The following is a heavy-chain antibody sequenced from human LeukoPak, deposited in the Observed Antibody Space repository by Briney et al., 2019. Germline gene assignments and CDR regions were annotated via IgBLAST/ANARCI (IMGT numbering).Heavy chain of an antibody. CDR1: GYTFTGYY. Sequence: ASVKVSCKASGYTFTGYYMHWVRQAPGQGLEWMGWINPNSGGTNYAQKFQGRVTMTRDTSISTAYMELSRLRSDDTAVYYCARDSQYCSSTSCSDYWGQGTLVTVSS. J-gene: IGHJ4*02. CDR2: INPNSGGT. D-gene: IGHD2-2*01. CDR3: ARDSQYCSSTSCSDY. V-gene: IGHV1-2*02.